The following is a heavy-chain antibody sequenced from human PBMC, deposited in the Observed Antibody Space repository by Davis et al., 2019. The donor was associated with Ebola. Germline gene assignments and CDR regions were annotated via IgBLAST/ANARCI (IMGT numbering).Heavy chain of an antibody. CDR2: IIPIFGTA. Sequence: SVKVSCKASGYTFTGYYMHWVRQAPGQGLEWMGGIIPIFGTANYAQKFQGRVTITADKSTSTAYMELSSLRSEDTAVYYCARGSLTIFGVVTYFDYWGQGTLVTVSS. J-gene: IGHJ4*02. D-gene: IGHD3-3*01. CDR3: ARGSLTIFGVVTYFDY. CDR1: GYTFTGYY. V-gene: IGHV1-69*06.